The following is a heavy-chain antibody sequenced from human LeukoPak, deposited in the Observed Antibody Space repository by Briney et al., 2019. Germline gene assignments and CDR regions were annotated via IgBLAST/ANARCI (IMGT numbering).Heavy chain of an antibody. V-gene: IGHV4-59*08. J-gene: IGHJ6*02. CDR3: ARLPGAVVPSAIPGRYYYSLDV. CDR1: HGSISTYY. Sequence: SETLSLTCTVSHGSISTYYWAWIRQPPGKGLEWTGHTYYSGSTDYNPSLKSRVAISVDTSKNQFSLKLSSVTAADTAVYYCARLPGAVVPSAIPGRYYYSLDVWGQGTTVTVSS. D-gene: IGHD2-2*02. CDR2: TYYSGST.